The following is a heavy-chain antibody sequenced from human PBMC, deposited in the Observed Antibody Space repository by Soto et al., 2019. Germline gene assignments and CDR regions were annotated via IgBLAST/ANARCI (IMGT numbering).Heavy chain of an antibody. CDR3: ARDTSRIQALFSYAYYYYGMDV. J-gene: IGHJ6*02. D-gene: IGHD3-16*01. Sequence: QVPVVESGGGVVQPGRSLRLSCAASGFTFSTYGMHWVRQAPGQGLEWVAFISYNGGKRYYADSVKGRFPISRDSSRNTVLTQMQSLRVEDTAVYSCARDTSRIQALFSYAYYYYGMDVWCLGTTVSVSS. V-gene: IGHV3-30*03. CDR1: GFTFSTYG. CDR2: ISYNGGKR.